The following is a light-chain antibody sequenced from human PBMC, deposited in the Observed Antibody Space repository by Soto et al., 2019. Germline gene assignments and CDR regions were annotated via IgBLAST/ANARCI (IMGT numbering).Light chain of an antibody. Sequence: QSALTQPASVSGSPGQSITISCTGTISDAGTYNLVSWFQQHPGKAPKLMIFEVSERPSGVSSRFSGSKSGNAASLTISGLQAEDEADYYCCSYAGGATYGFGTGTKVTV. CDR1: ISDAGTYNL. V-gene: IGLV2-23*02. CDR2: EVS. CDR3: CSYAGGATYG. J-gene: IGLJ1*01.